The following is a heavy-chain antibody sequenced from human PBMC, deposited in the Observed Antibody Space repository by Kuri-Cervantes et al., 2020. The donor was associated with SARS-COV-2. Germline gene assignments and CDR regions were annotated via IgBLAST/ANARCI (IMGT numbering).Heavy chain of an antibody. CDR1: GFTFSSYS. D-gene: IGHD3-22*01. V-gene: IGHV3-21*01. Sequence: GGSLRLSCAASGFTFSSYSMNWVRQAPGKGLEWVSSISSSSSYIYYADSVKGRFTISRDNAKNSPYLQMNSLRAEDTAVYYCARERSDYYDSRPDYWGQGTLVTVSS. CDR2: ISSSSSYI. J-gene: IGHJ4*02. CDR3: ARERSDYYDSRPDY.